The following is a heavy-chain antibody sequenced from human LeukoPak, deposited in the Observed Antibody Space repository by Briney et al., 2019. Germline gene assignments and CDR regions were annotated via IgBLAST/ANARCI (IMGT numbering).Heavy chain of an antibody. V-gene: IGHV3-23*01. Sequence: SGGSLRLSCAASGFTFSSYAMSWVRQAPGKGLEWVSAISGSGGSTYYADSVKGRFTISRDNSKNTLYLQMNSLRAEDTAVYYCAKPSVSGSGSYYTTYGLPPPPYYFDYWGQGTLVTVSS. CDR2: ISGSGGST. D-gene: IGHD3-10*01. J-gene: IGHJ4*02. CDR1: GFTFSSYA. CDR3: AKPSVSGSGSYYTTYGLPPPPYYFDY.